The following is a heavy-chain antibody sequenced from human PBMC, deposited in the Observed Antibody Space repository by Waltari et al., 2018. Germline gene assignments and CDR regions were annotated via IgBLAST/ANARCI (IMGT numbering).Heavy chain of an antibody. CDR2: LSASGSRT. Sequence: EVRLVESGGGLVTPGGSLRLPCAASGFPFTSYAMNWVRKAPGKGLEWVAGLSASGSRTFYAASVKGRFTISRDNSNNTLYAQMTSLTPEDTATYYCAMSLTVLVRADHWGQGTLVAVSS. CDR1: GFPFTSYA. V-gene: IGHV3-23*04. J-gene: IGHJ4*02. CDR3: AMSLTVLVRADH. D-gene: IGHD1-26*01.